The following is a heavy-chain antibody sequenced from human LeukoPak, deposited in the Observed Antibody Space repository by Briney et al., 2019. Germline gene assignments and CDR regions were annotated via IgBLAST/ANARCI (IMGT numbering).Heavy chain of an antibody. Sequence: GASVKVSCKASGYTFTSYGISWVRQAPGQGLEWMGWISAYNGNTNYAQKLQGRVTMTTDTSTSTAYMELRSLRSEDTAVYYCATAYIVPAVHNWFDPWGQGTLVTVSS. V-gene: IGHV1-18*01. CDR1: GYTFTSYG. J-gene: IGHJ5*02. CDR3: ATAYIVPAVHNWFDP. D-gene: IGHD2-2*01. CDR2: ISAYNGNT.